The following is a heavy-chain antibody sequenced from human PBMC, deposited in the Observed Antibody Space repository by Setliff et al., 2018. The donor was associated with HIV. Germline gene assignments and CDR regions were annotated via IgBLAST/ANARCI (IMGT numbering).Heavy chain of an antibody. CDR1: GFTFSRYS. CDR3: VRGPQFTPH. CDR2: ISSSSSI. Sequence: GGSLRLSCAASGFTFSRYSMNWVRQAPGKGLEWVSYISSSSSIYHADSVKGRFTISRDNAKNTLYLQMNRLRADDTAVYYCVRGPQFTPHWGQGTLVTVSS. D-gene: IGHD3-16*01. V-gene: IGHV3-48*04. J-gene: IGHJ4*02.